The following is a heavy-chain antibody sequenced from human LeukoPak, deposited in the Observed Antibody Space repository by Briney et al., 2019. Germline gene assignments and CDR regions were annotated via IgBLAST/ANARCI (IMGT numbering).Heavy chain of an antibody. CDR1: GYTFTSYD. Sequence: GASVKVSCKASGYTFTSYDINWVRQATGQGLEWMGWMNPNSGNTGYAQKFQGRVTITRNTSISTAYMELSSLRSEDTAVYYCARGRHLLRITMVRGAPYYFDYWGQGTLVTVSS. J-gene: IGHJ4*02. V-gene: IGHV1-8*03. CDR2: MNPNSGNT. D-gene: IGHD3-10*01. CDR3: ARGRHLLRITMVRGAPYYFDY.